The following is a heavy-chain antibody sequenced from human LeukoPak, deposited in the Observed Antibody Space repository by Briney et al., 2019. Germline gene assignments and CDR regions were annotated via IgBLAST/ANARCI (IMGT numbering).Heavy chain of an antibody. CDR2: INGDGSIT. CDR3: TRDREQEPTYDY. Sequence: GGSLRLSCAASGFTFSPYWMHWVRQVPGKGLVWVARINGDGSITTYADSVKGRFTISRDNAKNALYLQMSSLRAEDTAVYYCTRDREQEPTYDYWGQGALVTVSS. D-gene: IGHD6-13*01. J-gene: IGHJ4*02. CDR1: GFTFSPYW. V-gene: IGHV3-74*01.